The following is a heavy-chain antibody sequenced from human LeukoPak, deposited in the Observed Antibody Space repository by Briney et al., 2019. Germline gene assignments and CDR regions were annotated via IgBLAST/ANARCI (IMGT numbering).Heavy chain of an antibody. Sequence: PGGSLKPSCAASGFTFSDPAIHWVRQASGKGLEWVGRIRNKANNYATAYAASVKGRFTISRDDSKNTAYLQMDSLKTEDTAVYYCSFIVGSTGGYGMDVWGQGTTVTVSS. D-gene: IGHD1-26*01. CDR2: IRNKANNYAT. V-gene: IGHV3-73*01. CDR1: GFTFSDPA. CDR3: SFIVGSTGGYGMDV. J-gene: IGHJ6*02.